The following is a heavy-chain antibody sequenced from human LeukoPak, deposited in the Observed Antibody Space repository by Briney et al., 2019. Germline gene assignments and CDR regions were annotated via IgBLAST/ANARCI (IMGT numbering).Heavy chain of an antibody. CDR1: GYTFTSYY. CDR2: INPSGGST. CDR3: ARERSSSSLYYYYYYGMDV. Sequence: ASVKVSCKASGYTFTSYYMHWVRQAPGQGLEWMGIINPSGGSTSYAQKFQGRVTMTRDTSTSTVYMELSSLRSEDTAVYYCARERSSSSLYYYYYYGMDVWGQGTTVTVSS. J-gene: IGHJ6*02. D-gene: IGHD6-6*01. V-gene: IGHV1-46*01.